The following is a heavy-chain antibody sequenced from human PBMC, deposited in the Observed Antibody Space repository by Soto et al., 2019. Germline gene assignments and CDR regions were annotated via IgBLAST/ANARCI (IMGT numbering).Heavy chain of an antibody. J-gene: IGHJ6*02. Sequence: PGGSLRLSCAASGFTFSSYGMHWVRQAPGKGLEWVAVISYDGSNKYYADSVKGRFTISRDNSKNTLYLQMNSLRAEDTAVYYCAKDKGGSSWFYYYYYGMDVWGQGTTVTVSS. CDR2: ISYDGSNK. D-gene: IGHD6-13*01. V-gene: IGHV3-30*18. CDR3: AKDKGGSSWFYYYYYGMDV. CDR1: GFTFSSYG.